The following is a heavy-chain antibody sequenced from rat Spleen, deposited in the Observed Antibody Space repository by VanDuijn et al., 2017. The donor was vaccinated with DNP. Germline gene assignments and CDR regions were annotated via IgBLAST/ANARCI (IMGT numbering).Heavy chain of an antibody. J-gene: IGHJ4*01. V-gene: IGHV5S13*01. Sequence: EVQLLESGGGLVQPGRSLKLSCAASGFTFTDNDMAWVRQAPKKGLEWVASISPGGGNTYYRDSVKGRFTISRDNAKNTQYLQMDSLRSEDTATYYCARSPYSSYMGAMDAWGQGTSVTVSS. CDR3: ARSPYSSYMGAMDA. D-gene: IGHD1-2*01. CDR2: ISPGGGNT. CDR1: GFTFTDND.